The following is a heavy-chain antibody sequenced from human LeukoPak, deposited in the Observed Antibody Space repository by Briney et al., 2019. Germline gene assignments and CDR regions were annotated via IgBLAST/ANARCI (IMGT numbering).Heavy chain of an antibody. J-gene: IGHJ4*02. CDR1: GFTFTKYY. V-gene: IGHV1-46*01. Sequence: ASVKVSCKASGFTFTKYYMHCVRQAPGQGLEWMGLINPSGSNTNYAQKFRGRVTMTRDTSATTVYMELSSLRSEDTAVYYCAREESGGYFDYGGQGTLVTVSS. CDR2: INPSGSNT. D-gene: IGHD2-8*02. CDR3: AREESGGYFDY.